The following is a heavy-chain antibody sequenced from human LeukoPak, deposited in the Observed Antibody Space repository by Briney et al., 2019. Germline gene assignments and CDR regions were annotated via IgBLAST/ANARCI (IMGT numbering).Heavy chain of an antibody. CDR3: ARENYYDSSGPLGLIDY. V-gene: IGHV1-18*01. J-gene: IGHJ4*02. CDR1: GYTFTSYG. CDR2: ISAYNGNT. D-gene: IGHD3-22*01. Sequence: ASVTVSCKASGYTFTSYGISWVRQAPGQGLEWMGWISAYNGNTNYAQKLQGRVTMTTDTSTSTAYMELRSLRSDDTAVYYCARENYYDSSGPLGLIDYWGQGTLVTFSS.